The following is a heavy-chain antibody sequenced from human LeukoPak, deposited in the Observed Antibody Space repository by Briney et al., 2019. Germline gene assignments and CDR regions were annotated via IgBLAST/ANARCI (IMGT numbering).Heavy chain of an antibody. J-gene: IGHJ3*02. CDR2: ISAYNGNT. Sequence: ASVKVSCKASGYTFTSYGISWVRQAPGQGLEWMGWISAYNGNTNYAQKFQGRVTMTRDTSISTAYMELSRLRSDDTAVYYCARGPLKYCTNGVCLNPWAFDIWGQGTMVTVSS. CDR1: GYTFTSYG. D-gene: IGHD2-8*01. V-gene: IGHV1-18*01. CDR3: ARGPLKYCTNGVCLNPWAFDI.